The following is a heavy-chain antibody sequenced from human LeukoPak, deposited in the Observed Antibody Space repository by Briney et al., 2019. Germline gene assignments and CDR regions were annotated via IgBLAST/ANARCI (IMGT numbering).Heavy chain of an antibody. J-gene: IGHJ6*03. V-gene: IGHV6-1*01. CDR2: TYYRSKWYN. Sequence: SQTLSLTCAISGDSVSSNSAAWNWIRQSPSRGLEWLGRTYYRSKWYNDYAVSVKSRITINPDTSKNQFSLQLNSVTPEDTAVYYCARVTIAVDGKRYYYMDVWGKGTTVTVSS. CDR1: GDSVSSNSAA. CDR3: ARVTIAVDGKRYYYMDV. D-gene: IGHD6-19*01.